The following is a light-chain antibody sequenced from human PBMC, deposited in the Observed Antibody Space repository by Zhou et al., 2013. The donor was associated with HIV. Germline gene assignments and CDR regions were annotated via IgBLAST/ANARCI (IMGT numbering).Light chain of an antibody. J-gene: IGKJ5*01. CDR2: GAS. V-gene: IGKV1-33*01. CDR3: QQYEDIPT. CDR1: QDIRNS. Sequence: DIQMTQSPSSLSASVGDRVTITCRASQDIRNSLNWFQQKAGKAPELLIYGASNLEPGVPLRFSGSGFGTDFTFTISSLHPEDIATYYCQQYEDIPTFGQGTRLEIK.